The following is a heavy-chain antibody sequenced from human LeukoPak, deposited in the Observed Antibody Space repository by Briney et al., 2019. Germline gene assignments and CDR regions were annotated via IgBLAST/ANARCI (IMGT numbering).Heavy chain of an antibody. Sequence: PGGSLRLSCAASGFTFSSYGMSWVRQAPGKGLEWVSAISGSGGSTYYADSVKGRFTISRDNSKNTLYLQMNSLRAEDTAVYYCATKRIAAAANTRQNPHAEYFQHWGQGTLVTVSS. CDR1: GFTFSSYG. CDR3: ATKRIAAAANTRQNPHAEYFQH. CDR2: ISGSGGST. D-gene: IGHD6-13*01. V-gene: IGHV3-23*01. J-gene: IGHJ1*01.